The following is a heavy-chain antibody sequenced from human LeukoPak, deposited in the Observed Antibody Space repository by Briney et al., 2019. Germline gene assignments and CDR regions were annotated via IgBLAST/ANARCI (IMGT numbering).Heavy chain of an antibody. CDR1: GYTFTGYY. Sequence: ASVKVSCKASGYTFTGYYMHWVRQAPGQGLEWMGWINPNSGGTNYAQKFQGRVTMTRDTSIGTAYMELSRLRSDDTAVYYCARVSRGYCSSTSCYTHFQHWGQGTLVTVSS. J-gene: IGHJ1*01. CDR3: ARVSRGYCSSTSCYTHFQH. V-gene: IGHV1-2*02. D-gene: IGHD2-2*02. CDR2: INPNSGGT.